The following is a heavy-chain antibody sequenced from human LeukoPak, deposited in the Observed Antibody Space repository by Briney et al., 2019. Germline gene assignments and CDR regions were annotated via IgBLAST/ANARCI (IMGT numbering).Heavy chain of an antibody. CDR3: ARSLRYYYGMDV. D-gene: IGHD3-16*01. J-gene: IGHJ6*02. CDR1: GFTFSSYE. V-gene: IGHV3-48*03. CDR2: ISSSGSTI. Sequence: GGSLRLSCAASGFTFSSYEMNWVRQAPGKGLEWVSYISSSGSTIYYADSVKGRFTISRDNAKNPLYLQMNSLRAEDTAVYYCARSLRYYYGMDVWGQGTTVTVSS.